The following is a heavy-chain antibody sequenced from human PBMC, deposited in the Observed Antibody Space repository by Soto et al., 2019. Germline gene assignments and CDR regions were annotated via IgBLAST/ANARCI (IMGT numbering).Heavy chain of an antibody. CDR1: GGSFSGYY. V-gene: IGHV4-34*01. D-gene: IGHD3-10*01. J-gene: IGHJ6*02. CDR3: ARGKPFGSGSYYRHYYYGMDV. CDR2: INHSGST. Sequence: PSETLSLTCAVYGGSFSGYYWSWIRQPPGKGLEWIGEINHSGSTNYNPSLKSRVTISVDTSKNQFSLKLSSVTAADTAVYYCARGKPFGSGSYYRHYYYGMDVWGQGTTVTVSS.